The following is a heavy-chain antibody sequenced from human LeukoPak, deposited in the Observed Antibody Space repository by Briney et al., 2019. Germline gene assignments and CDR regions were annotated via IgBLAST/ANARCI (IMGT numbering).Heavy chain of an antibody. J-gene: IGHJ4*02. V-gene: IGHV1-69*13. Sequence: ASVKVSCKASGGTFSSYAIGWVRQAPGQGLEWMGGIIPIFGTANYAQKFQGRVTITADESTSTAYMELSSLRSEDTAVYYCALAATSGYSFWGQGTLVTVSS. CDR1: GGTFSSYA. CDR2: IIPIFGTA. CDR3: ALAATSGYSF. D-gene: IGHD2-15*01.